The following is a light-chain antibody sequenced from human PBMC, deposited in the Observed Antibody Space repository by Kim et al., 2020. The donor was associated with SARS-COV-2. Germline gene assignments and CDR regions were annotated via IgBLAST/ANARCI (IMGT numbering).Light chain of an antibody. V-gene: IGKV3-20*01. J-gene: IGKJ2*01. CDR1: QSLSSSD. Sequence: DIVLTQSPGTLSVSPGERATLSCRASQSLSSSDLSWYQQKPGQAPRHLIYSTTTRVTGIPDRFSGSGSGTDFTLTISRLEPEDFAVYYCQQYGSSRTFGQRTKVDIK. CDR2: STT. CDR3: QQYGSSRT.